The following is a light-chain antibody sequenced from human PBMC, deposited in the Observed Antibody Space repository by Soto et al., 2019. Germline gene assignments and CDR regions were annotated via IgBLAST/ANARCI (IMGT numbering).Light chain of an antibody. CDR2: AAS. Sequence: IVMTQSPATLSVSPGERATLSCRASQSISSNLAWYQQKPGQAPRLLIYAASTRATGIPARFSGSASRTEFTITISSLQSEDFAVYYCQQYNIWPPLTFGGGTKVEIK. CDR1: QSISSN. V-gene: IGKV3-15*01. CDR3: QQYNIWPPLT. J-gene: IGKJ4*01.